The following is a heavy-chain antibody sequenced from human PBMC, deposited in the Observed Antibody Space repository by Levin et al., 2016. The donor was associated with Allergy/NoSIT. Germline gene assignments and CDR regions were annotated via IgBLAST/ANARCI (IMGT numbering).Heavy chain of an antibody. Sequence: WIRQPPGKGLEWVAVISYDGSNKYYADSVKGRFTISRDNSKNTLYLQMNSLRAEDTAVYYCARDRRGYSYGIVTYYFDYWGQGTLVTVSS. V-gene: IGHV3-30*04. D-gene: IGHD5-18*01. J-gene: IGHJ4*02. CDR3: ARDRRGYSYGIVTYYFDY. CDR2: ISYDGSNK.